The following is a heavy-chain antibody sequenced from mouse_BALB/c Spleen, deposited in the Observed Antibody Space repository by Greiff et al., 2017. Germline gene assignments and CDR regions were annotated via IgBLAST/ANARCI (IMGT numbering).Heavy chain of an antibody. J-gene: IGHJ4*01. CDR3: ARSGVPLYYAMDY. V-gene: IGHV5-17*02. CDR2: ISSGSSTI. Sequence: EVKLMESGGGLVQPGGSRKLSCAASGFTFSSFGMHWVRQAPEKGLEWVAYISSGSSTIYYADTVKGRFTISRDNPKNTLFLQMTSLRSEDTAMYYCARSGVPLYYAMDYWGQGTSVTVSS. CDR1: GFTFSSFG. D-gene: IGHD2-14*01.